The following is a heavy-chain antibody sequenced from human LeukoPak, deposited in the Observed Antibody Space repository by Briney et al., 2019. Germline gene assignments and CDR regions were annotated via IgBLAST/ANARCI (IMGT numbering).Heavy chain of an antibody. Sequence: GSLRLSCAVSGLTFSSYAMSWVRQAPGKGLEWVANTKPDGSAEYYADSVRGRFTTSRDNANNFLYLQMNSLRAEDTAVYYCASAAGAFDMWGQGTLVTVSS. V-gene: IGHV3-7*01. J-gene: IGHJ3*02. CDR1: GLTFSSYA. CDR3: ASAAGAFDM. CDR2: TKPDGSAE. D-gene: IGHD6-13*01.